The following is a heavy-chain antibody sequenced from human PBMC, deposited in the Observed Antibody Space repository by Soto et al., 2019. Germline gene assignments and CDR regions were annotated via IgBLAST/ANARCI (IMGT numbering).Heavy chain of an antibody. CDR3: ARESLGIAAAVNWFDP. CDR1: GGSVCSYRSA. D-gene: IGHD6-13*01. CDR2: TYYRSKWYN. Sequence: LHALPLSGARCGGSVCSYRSAWNWIKQSPSRGLEWLGRTYYRSKWYNDYAVSVKSRITINPDTSKNQFSLQLNSVTPEDTAVYYCARESLGIAAAVNWFDPWGQATLVTVSS. J-gene: IGHJ5*02. V-gene: IGHV6-1*01.